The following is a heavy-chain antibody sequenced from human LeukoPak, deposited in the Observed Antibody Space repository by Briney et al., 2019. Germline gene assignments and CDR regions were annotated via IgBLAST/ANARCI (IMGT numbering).Heavy chain of an antibody. Sequence: SGGSLRLSCAASGFAFSSYWMSWVRQAPGKGLEWVANIKQDGSEKYYVDSGKGRFTISRDNAKNSLYLQMNSLKAEDTAVYYCARDAPPRLWFGDPTIWGQGTMVTVSS. D-gene: IGHD3-10*01. CDR3: ARDAPPRLWFGDPTI. V-gene: IGHV3-7*01. CDR1: GFAFSSYW. CDR2: IKQDGSEK. J-gene: IGHJ3*02.